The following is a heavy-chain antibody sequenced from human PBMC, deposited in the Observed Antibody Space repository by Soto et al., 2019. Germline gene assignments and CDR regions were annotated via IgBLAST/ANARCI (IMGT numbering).Heavy chain of an antibody. Sequence: GGSLRLSCAVSGFTFGDSDMSGSRRSPGKVLEWLSYISPGSRYPAYGDSVKGRFTISIDNAKTSLYLQMLSLTAEDTAIYYCVRGGGGGLFDPWGQGTMVTVSS. J-gene: IGHJ5*02. CDR3: VRGGGGGLFDP. CDR2: ISPGSRYP. CDR1: GFTFGDSD. D-gene: IGHD2-15*01. V-gene: IGHV3-11*06.